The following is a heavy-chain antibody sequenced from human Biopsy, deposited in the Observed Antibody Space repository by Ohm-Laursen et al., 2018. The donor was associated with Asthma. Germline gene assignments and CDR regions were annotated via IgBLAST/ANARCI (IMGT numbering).Heavy chain of an antibody. J-gene: IGHJ6*02. CDR1: GYSLTDLS. CDR2: IMTVFGAT. V-gene: IGHV1-69*13. D-gene: IGHD6-19*01. Sequence: SVKVSCKISGYSLTDLSMHWVRQAPGQGLEWLGGIMTVFGATNYAQKFQGRVTITADESTSTAYMEVTSLRSEDTAIYYCARCQVGYSSGWSLLLKKIYYSGMDVWGQGTAVTVSS. CDR3: ARCQVGYSSGWSLLLKKIYYSGMDV.